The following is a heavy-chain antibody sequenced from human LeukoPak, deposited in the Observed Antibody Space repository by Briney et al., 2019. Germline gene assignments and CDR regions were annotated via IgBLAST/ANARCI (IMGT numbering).Heavy chain of an antibody. V-gene: IGHV4-61*01. CDR1: GGSVSSGSYY. J-gene: IGHJ4*02. CDR3: ARVMAVRGVTFDY. D-gene: IGHD3-10*01. CDR2: IYYSGST. Sequence: SETLSLTCTVSGGSVSSGSYYWSWIRQPPGKGLVWIGYIYYSGSTNYNPSLESRVTISVDTSKNQFSLKLSSVTAADTAVYYCARVMAVRGVTFDYWGQGTLVTVSS.